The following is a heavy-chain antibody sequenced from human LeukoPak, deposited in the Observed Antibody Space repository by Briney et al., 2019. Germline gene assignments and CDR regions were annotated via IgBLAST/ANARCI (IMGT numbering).Heavy chain of an antibody. CDR3: ARHYDSNSYGPGY. CDR1: GFTFSSYS. Sequence: GGSLRPSCAASGFTFSSYSLNWVRQAPGKGLEWVSSISSSSSYIYYADSVKGRFTTSRDNAKNSLYLQMNSLRAEDTAVYYCARHYDSNSYGPGYWGQGTLVTVSS. CDR2: ISSSSSYI. J-gene: IGHJ4*02. V-gene: IGHV3-21*01. D-gene: IGHD3-22*01.